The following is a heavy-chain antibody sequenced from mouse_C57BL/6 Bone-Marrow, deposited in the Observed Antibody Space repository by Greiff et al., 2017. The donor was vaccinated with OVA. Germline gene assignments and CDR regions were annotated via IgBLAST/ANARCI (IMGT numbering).Heavy chain of an antibody. CDR3: ANYGSSNPGWFAY. D-gene: IGHD1-1*01. Sequence: VQLQQSGAELARPGASVKLSCKASGYTFTSYGISWVKQRTGQGLEWIGEIYPRSGNTYYNETIKGKATLTADKSSSTAYMELRRLTSEDSAVYFCANYGSSNPGWFAYWGQGTLVTVSA. J-gene: IGHJ3*01. V-gene: IGHV1-81*01. CDR1: GYTFTSYG. CDR2: IYPRSGNT.